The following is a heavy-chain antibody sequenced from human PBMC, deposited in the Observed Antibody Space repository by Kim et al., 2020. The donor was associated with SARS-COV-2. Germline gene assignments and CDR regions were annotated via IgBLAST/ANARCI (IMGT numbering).Heavy chain of an antibody. V-gene: IGHV3-30*02. CDR3: AKSAGSGSYAFDY. D-gene: IGHD3-10*01. J-gene: IGHJ4*02. Sequence: YADSVKGRFTISRDNSKNTLYLQMNSLRAEDTAVYYCAKSAGSGSYAFDYWGQGTLVTVSS.